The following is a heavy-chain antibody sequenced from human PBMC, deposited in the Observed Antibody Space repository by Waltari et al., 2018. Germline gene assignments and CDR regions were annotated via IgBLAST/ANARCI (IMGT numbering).Heavy chain of an antibody. CDR1: GYRFPSYW. J-gene: IGHJ5*02. D-gene: IGHD2-2*01. CDR2: VKPGDSET. Sequence: EVQLVQSGAEVRKPGESLRISCEGSGYRFPSYWIGWGRQMPGKGLEWMGIVKPGDSETRYSPSFRGQVTISADKSIFTAYLQWSSLKASDTAIYYCARRDCISSSCYDGWFDLWGQGTLVTVSS. CDR3: ARRDCISSSCYDGWFDL. V-gene: IGHV5-51*01.